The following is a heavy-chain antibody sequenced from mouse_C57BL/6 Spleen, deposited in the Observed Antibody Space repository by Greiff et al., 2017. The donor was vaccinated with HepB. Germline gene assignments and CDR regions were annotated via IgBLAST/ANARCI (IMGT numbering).Heavy chain of an antibody. V-gene: IGHV5-16*01. Sequence: EVQRVESEGGLVQPGSSMKLSCTASGFTFSDYYMAWVRQVPEKGLEWVANINYDGSSTYYLDSLKSRFIISRDNAKNILYLQMSSLKSEDTATYYCARRSLWDEGYAMDYWGQGTSVTVSS. J-gene: IGHJ4*01. CDR3: ARRSLWDEGYAMDY. D-gene: IGHD4-1*01. CDR1: GFTFSDYY. CDR2: INYDGSST.